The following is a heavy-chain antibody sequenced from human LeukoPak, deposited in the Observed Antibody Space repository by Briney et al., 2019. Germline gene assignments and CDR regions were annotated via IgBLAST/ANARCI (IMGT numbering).Heavy chain of an antibody. J-gene: IGHJ4*02. D-gene: IGHD2-21*01. Sequence: GGSLRLSCAASGFTFNNYGMGWVRQTPGEGLEWVATIGTGGANTYHADSVKGRFTISRDNSKSTLYLQMNSLRAEDTAVYHCAKKSGDHFHFDFWGQGTLVTVSS. V-gene: IGHV3-23*01. CDR2: IGTGGANT. CDR1: GFTFNNYG. CDR3: AKKSGDHFHFDF.